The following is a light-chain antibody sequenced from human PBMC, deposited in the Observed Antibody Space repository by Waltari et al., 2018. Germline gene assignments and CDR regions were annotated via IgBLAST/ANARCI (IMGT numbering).Light chain of an antibody. V-gene: IGLV2-23*02. CDR3: CSYAGRNTLV. CDR2: EVT. Sequence: QSALTQPASVSGSPGQSITISCTGTSSDVGGYNFVPWYQHHPGKAPKLIIYEVTKRPSGVSNRFSASKSGNTASLTISGLQAEDEADYYCCSYAGRNTLVFGGGTKLTAL. CDR1: SSDVGGYNF. J-gene: IGLJ2*01.